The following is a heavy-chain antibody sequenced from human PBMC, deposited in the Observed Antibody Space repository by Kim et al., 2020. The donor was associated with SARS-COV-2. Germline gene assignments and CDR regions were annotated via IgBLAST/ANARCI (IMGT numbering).Heavy chain of an antibody. J-gene: IGHJ4*02. D-gene: IGHD6-19*01. Sequence: GGSLRLSCAASGFSFSSYDMHWVRQAPGKGLEWVTRIRFNGNNQYYADSVKGRFTISRDNSKNSLYLQLNNLRPEDTAVYFCVRQSDGGWSLDYWGQGTLVAVSS. CDR1: GFSFSSYD. CDR2: IRFNGNNQ. CDR3: VRQSDGGWSLDY. V-gene: IGHV3-33*08.